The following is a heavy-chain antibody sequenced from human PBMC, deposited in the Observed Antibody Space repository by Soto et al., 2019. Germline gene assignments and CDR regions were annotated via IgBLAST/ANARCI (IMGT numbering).Heavy chain of an antibody. CDR1: GGSFSGYY. J-gene: IGHJ5*02. Sequence: QVQLQQWGAGLLKPSETLSLTCAVYGGSFSGYYWCWIRQPPGKGLEWIGEINHSGSTNYNPSLKGRVTESVDTSKNQFCLKLSSVTAADTAVYYWARGRLVATIRLLRGFAPWGQGTLVTVSS. V-gene: IGHV4-34*01. CDR3: ARGRLVATIRLLRGFAP. D-gene: IGHD5-12*01. CDR2: INHSGST.